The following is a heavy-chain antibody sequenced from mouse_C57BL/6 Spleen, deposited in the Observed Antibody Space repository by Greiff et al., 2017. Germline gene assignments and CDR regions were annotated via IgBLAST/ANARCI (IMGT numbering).Heavy chain of an antibody. D-gene: IGHD1-1*01. CDR1: GYSITSGYY. Sequence: EVQVVESGPGLVKPSQSLSLTCSVTGYSITSGYYWNWIRQFPGNKLEWMGYISYDGSNNYNPSLKNRISITRDTSKNQFFLKLNSVTTEDTATYYCARGAVVDWYFDVWGTGTTVTVSS. J-gene: IGHJ1*03. CDR2: ISYDGSN. CDR3: ARGAVVDWYFDV. V-gene: IGHV3-6*01.